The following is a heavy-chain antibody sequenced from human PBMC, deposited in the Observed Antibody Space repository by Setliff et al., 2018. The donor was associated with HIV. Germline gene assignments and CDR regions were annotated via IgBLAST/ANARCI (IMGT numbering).Heavy chain of an antibody. D-gene: IGHD5-12*01. CDR2: ISYDGKTT. J-gene: IGHJ4*02. Sequence: GGSLRLSCVASGFGFSNFAMHWVRQAPGKGLEWVSAISYDGKTTHYADSVKGRFTISRDNSKNTLALQMTSLRVEDTAAYYCAKDYFSGYDFRYFFDYWGQGALVTVSS. CDR3: AKDYFSGYDFRYFFDY. V-gene: IGHV3-30*18. CDR1: GFGFSNFA.